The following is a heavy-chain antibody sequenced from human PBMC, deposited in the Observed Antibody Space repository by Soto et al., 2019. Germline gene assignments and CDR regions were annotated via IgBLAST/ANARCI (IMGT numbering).Heavy chain of an antibody. CDR1: GCTFSSYA. CDR2: ISGSGGNT. V-gene: IGHV3-23*01. D-gene: IGHD2-21*02. Sequence: PGRSLRLSCAASGCTFSSYAMSWVRQGPGKGLAWVSAISGSGGNTKYSQKFQGRVTITRDTSASTAYMELSTLRSEDTAVYYCATSIVVMTALDYWGHGPLVTSPQ. CDR3: ATSIVVMTALDY. J-gene: IGHJ4*01.